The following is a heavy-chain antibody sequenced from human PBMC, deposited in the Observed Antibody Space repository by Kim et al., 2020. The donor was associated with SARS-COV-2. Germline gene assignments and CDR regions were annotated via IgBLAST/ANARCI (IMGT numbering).Heavy chain of an antibody. D-gene: IGHD3-22*01. CDR1: GGSISSYY. J-gene: IGHJ2*01. V-gene: IGHV4-59*01. CDR3: ARDHRVWLHYTANWYFDL. CDR2: IYYSGST. Sequence: SETLSLTCTVSGGSISSYYWSWIRQPPGKGLEWIGYIYYSGSTNYNPSLKSRVTISVDTSKNQFSLKLSSVTAADTAVCYCARDHRVWLHYTANWYFDLWGRGTLVTVSS.